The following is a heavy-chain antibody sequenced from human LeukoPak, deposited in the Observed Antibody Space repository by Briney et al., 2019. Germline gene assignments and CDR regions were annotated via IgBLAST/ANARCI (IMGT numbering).Heavy chain of an antibody. CDR1: GYSFSTYW. CDR2: IYPGDSDT. Sequence: GESLKISCKASGYSFSTYWIGWVRQMPGKGLEWMGIIYPGDSDTRYSLSFQGELTISADKSISTAYLQWSSLKASDTAMYYCARRGGSYDYWGQGTLVTVSS. D-gene: IGHD1-26*01. J-gene: IGHJ4*02. V-gene: IGHV5-51*01. CDR3: ARRGGSYDY.